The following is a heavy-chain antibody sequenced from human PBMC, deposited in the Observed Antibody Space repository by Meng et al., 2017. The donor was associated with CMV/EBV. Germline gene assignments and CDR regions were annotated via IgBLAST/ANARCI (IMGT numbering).Heavy chain of an antibody. Sequence: ASVKVSCKASGYTFTGYYMHWVRQAPGQGLEWMGWINPNSGGTNYAQKFQGRVTMTRDTSISTAYMELSRLRSDDTAAYYCARDFEPWVYYYDSSGPMDVWGQGTTVTVSS. CDR2: INPNSGGT. CDR1: GYTFTGYY. D-gene: IGHD3-22*01. CDR3: ARDFEPWVYYYDSSGPMDV. V-gene: IGHV1-2*02. J-gene: IGHJ6*02.